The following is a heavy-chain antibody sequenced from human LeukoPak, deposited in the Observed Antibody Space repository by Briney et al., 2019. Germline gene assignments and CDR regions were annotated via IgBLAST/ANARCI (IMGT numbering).Heavy chain of an antibody. Sequence: SVKVSCKASGGTFSSYAISWVRQAPGQGLEWMGGIIPTFGTANYAQKFQGRVTITADESTSTAYMELSSLRSEDTAVYYCARASMVRGVISYYYYYYGMDVWGQGTTVTVSS. CDR3: ARASMVRGVISYYYYYYGMDV. J-gene: IGHJ6*02. CDR1: GGTFSSYA. V-gene: IGHV1-69*13. D-gene: IGHD3-10*01. CDR2: IIPTFGTA.